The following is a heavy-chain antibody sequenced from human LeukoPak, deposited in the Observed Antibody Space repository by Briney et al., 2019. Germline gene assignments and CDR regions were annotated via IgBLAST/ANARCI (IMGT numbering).Heavy chain of an antibody. D-gene: IGHD7-27*01. CDR2: ISVYNGNT. V-gene: IGHV1-18*01. Sequence: GASVKVSCKASGGTFSSYAISWVRQAPGQGLEWMGWISVYNGNTNYAQKLQGRVTMTTDTSTITAYMELRSLRSDDTAVYYCARAGLTGATPNDYWGQGTLVTVSS. CDR3: ARAGLTGATPNDY. J-gene: IGHJ4*02. CDR1: GGTFSSYA.